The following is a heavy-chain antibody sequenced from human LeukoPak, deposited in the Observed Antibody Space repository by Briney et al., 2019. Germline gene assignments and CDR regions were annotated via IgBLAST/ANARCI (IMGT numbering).Heavy chain of an antibody. V-gene: IGHV1-46*03. D-gene: IGHD6-19*01. CDR1: GYTFTSYY. CDR3: ATPAVAGTSFFDY. Sequence: ASVKVSCKASGYTFTSYYTHWVRQAPGQGLEWMGIINPSGGSTSYAQKFQGRVTMTRDTSTSTVYMELSSLRSEDTAVYYCATPAVAGTSFFDYWGQGTLVTVSS. J-gene: IGHJ4*02. CDR2: INPSGGST.